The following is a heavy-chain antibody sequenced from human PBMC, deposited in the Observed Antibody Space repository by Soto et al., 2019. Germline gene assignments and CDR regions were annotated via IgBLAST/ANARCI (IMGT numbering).Heavy chain of an antibody. V-gene: IGHV4-4*02. CDR1: GGSISSSNW. Sequence: PSETLSLTCAVSGGSISSSNWWSWVRQPPGKGLEWIGEIYHSGSTNYNPSLKSRVTISVDKSKNQFSLKLSSVTAADTAVYYCARVAGTFLQHWFDPWGQGTLVTVSS. J-gene: IGHJ5*02. CDR3: ARVAGTFLQHWFDP. CDR2: IYHSGST. D-gene: IGHD2-15*01.